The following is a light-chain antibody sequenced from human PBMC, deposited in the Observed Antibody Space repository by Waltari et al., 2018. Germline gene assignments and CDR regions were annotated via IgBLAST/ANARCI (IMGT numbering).Light chain of an antibody. Sequence: QSVLTQSASVSGSPGQSIPISCTGTSVDVGAHNYVSWYQQHPGKAPQLIIYDVSKRPSGVSNRISASKSGNTASLTISGLQAEDEAHYYCNSYTSSTNVVFGGGTKLTVL. CDR3: NSYTSSTNVV. V-gene: IGLV2-14*03. J-gene: IGLJ2*01. CDR2: DVS. CDR1: SVDVGAHNY.